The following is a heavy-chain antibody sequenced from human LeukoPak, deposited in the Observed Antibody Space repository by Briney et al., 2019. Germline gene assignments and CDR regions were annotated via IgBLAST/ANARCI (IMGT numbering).Heavy chain of an antibody. V-gene: IGHV3-23*01. CDR2: ISGSGGST. CDR3: CASPSMVSRVTYYCLHV. J-gene: IGHJ6*03. Sequence: PGGSLRLSCAVYGGSFSGYYWSWIRQAPGKGLEWVSAISGSGGSTYYADSVKGRFTISRDNSKNTLYLQMNSLRAEDTAVLYYCASPSMVSRVTYYCLHVWGKGTTVTVSS. D-gene: IGHD5-18*01. CDR1: GGSFSGYY.